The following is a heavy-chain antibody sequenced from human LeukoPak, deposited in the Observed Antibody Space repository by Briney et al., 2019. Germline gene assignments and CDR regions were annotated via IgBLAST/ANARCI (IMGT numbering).Heavy chain of an antibody. CDR3: ARGLDGYNLSPFDY. D-gene: IGHD5-24*01. J-gene: IGHJ4*02. CDR1: GSTFSSYA. Sequence: PGGSLRLSCAASGSTFSSYAMHWIRQAPGKGLEWVAVISYDGSNKYYADSVKGRFTISRDNSKNTLYLQMNSLRAEDTAVYYCARGLDGYNLSPFDYWGQGTLVTVSS. CDR2: ISYDGSNK. V-gene: IGHV3-30-3*01.